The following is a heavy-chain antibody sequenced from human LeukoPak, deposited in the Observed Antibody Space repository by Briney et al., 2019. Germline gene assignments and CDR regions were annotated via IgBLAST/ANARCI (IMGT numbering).Heavy chain of an antibody. Sequence: GGSLRLSCAASGFTFSSYWMHWVRQAPGKGLVWVSHITSDGSTTIYADSVKGRFTISRDNAENTLYLQMNSLRAADTAMYYCASLGFLDYWGQGTLVTVSS. CDR2: ITSDGSTT. V-gene: IGHV3-74*01. J-gene: IGHJ4*02. D-gene: IGHD3-10*01. CDR3: ASLGFLDY. CDR1: GFTFSSYW.